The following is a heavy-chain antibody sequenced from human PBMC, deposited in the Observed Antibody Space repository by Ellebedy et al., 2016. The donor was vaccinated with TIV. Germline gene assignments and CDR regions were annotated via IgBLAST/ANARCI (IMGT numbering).Heavy chain of an antibody. CDR1: GFTFSDSA. V-gene: IGHV3-23*01. CDR2: LSFSGGSR. D-gene: IGHD4-23*01. CDR3: AKDQGSTVVSKGRDC. Sequence: GESLKISXVASGFTFSDSAMSWVRQAPGKGLQWVSSLSFSGGSRYSADSVKGRFTISRDNSKNTLYLQMDSLRADDTAIYFCAKDQGSTVVSKGRDCWGQGTLVTVSS. J-gene: IGHJ4*02.